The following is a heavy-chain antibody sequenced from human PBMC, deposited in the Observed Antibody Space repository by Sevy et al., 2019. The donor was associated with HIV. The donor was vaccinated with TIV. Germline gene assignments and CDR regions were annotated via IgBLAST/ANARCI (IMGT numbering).Heavy chain of an antibody. CDR3: ARELIRRDGYKGGNAFDI. J-gene: IGHJ3*02. D-gene: IGHD5-12*01. CDR2: IIPIFGTA. V-gene: IGHV1-69*06. Sequence: ASVKVSCKASGGTFSSYAISWVRQAPGQGLEWMGGIIPIFGTANYAQKFQGRVTITADKSTSTAYMELSSLRSEDTAGYYCARELIRRDGYKGGNAFDIWGQGTMVTVSS. CDR1: GGTFSSYA.